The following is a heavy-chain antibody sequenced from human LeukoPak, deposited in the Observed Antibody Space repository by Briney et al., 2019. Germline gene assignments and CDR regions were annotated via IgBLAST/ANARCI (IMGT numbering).Heavy chain of an antibody. CDR1: GYTFTCSY. Sequence: GASLKVSCKASGYTFTCSYIHWVRQAPGQGLEWMGWINPNSGGTNYAQKFQGRVTMTRDTSISTAYMELSRLRSDDTAVYYCARGKGITMIVAHWGQGTLVTVSS. J-gene: IGHJ4*02. V-gene: IGHV1-2*02. CDR2: INPNSGGT. CDR3: ARGKGITMIVAH. D-gene: IGHD3-22*01.